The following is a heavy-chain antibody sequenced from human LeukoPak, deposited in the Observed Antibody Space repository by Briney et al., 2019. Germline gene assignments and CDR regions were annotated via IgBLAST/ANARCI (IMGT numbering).Heavy chain of an antibody. CDR3: ARDREVALFYFDY. CDR1: GFTFNSYW. CDR2: IKQDGSEK. J-gene: IGHJ4*02. V-gene: IGHV3-7*01. Sequence: GGSLRLSCAASGFTFNSYWMGWVRQAPGKGLEWVANIKQDGSEKYYVDSVEGRFTISRDNTKNSLFLQMNSLRAEDTAVYYCARDREVALFYFDYWGQGTLVTVSS. D-gene: IGHD3-10*01.